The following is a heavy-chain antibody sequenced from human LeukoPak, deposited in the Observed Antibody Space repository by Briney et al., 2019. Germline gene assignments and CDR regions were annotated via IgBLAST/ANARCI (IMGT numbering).Heavy chain of an antibody. CDR1: GGSISSGGYS. D-gene: IGHD4-17*01. J-gene: IGHJ2*01. CDR3: AREGDYGDKRDDSWYFDL. Sequence: PSETLSLTCAVSGGSISSGGYSWSWIRQPPGKGLEWIGYIYHSGSTYYNPSLKSRVTISVDRSKNQFSLKLSSVTAADTAVYYCAREGDYGDKRDDSWYFDLWGRGTLVTVSS. V-gene: IGHV4-30-2*01. CDR2: IYHSGST.